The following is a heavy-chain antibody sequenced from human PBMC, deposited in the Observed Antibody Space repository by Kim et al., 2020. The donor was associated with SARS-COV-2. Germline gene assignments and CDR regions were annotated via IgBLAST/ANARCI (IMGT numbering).Heavy chain of an antibody. CDR3: ARLVPLASAPGIQLWEDYYYDMDV. CDR2: INTNTGNP. CDR1: GYTFTSYA. D-gene: IGHD5-18*01. Sequence: ASVKVSCKASGYTFTSYAMNWVRQAPGQGLEWMGWINTNTGNPTYAQGFTGRFVFSLDTSVSTAYLQISSLKAEDTAVYYCARLVPLASAPGIQLWEDYYYDMDVWGQGTTVTVSS. J-gene: IGHJ6*02. V-gene: IGHV7-4-1*02.